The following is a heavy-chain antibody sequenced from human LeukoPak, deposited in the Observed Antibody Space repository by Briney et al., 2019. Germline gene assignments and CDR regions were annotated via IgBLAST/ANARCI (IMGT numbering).Heavy chain of an antibody. CDR1: GYTFTSYG. J-gene: IGHJ6*03. CDR2: ISAYNGNT. D-gene: IGHD2-2*02. CDR3: ARERAGLYCSSTSCYKSHDMDV. V-gene: IGHV1-18*01. Sequence: ASVTVSCKASGYTFTSYGISWVRQAPGQGLEWMGWISAYNGNTNYAQKLQGRVTMTTDTSTSTAYMELRSLRSGDTAVYYCARERAGLYCSSTSCYKSHDMDVWGKGTTVTVSS.